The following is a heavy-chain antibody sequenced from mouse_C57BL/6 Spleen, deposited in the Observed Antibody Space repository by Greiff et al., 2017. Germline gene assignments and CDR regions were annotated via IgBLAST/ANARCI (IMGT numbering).Heavy chain of an antibody. D-gene: IGHD1-1*01. V-gene: IGHV3-6*01. Sequence: EVKLQESGPGLVKPSQSLSLTCSVTGYSITSGYYWNWIRQFPGNKLEWMGYISYDGSNNYNPSLKNRISITRDTSKNQFFLKLNSVTTEDTATYYCARATTVSAYWGQGTLVTVSA. CDR1: GYSITSGYY. J-gene: IGHJ3*01. CDR2: ISYDGSN. CDR3: ARATTVSAY.